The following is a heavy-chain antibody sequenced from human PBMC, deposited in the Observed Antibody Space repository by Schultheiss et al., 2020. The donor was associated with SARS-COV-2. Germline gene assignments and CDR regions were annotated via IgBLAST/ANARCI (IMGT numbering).Heavy chain of an antibody. Sequence: SETLSLTCTVSGGSISSGSYYWSWIRQPAGKGLEWIGRIYTSGSTNYNPSLKSRVTISVDTSKNQFSLKLSSVTAADTAVYYCARGGSYYYFDYWGQGTLVTVSS. CDR2: IYTSGST. CDR3: ARGGSYYYFDY. V-gene: IGHV4-61*02. D-gene: IGHD1-26*01. CDR1: GGSISSGSYY. J-gene: IGHJ4*02.